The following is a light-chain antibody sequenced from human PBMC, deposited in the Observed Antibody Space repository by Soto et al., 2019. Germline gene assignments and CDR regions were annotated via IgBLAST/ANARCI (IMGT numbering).Light chain of an antibody. Sequence: EIVMTHSPATLSVSPGERATLSCRASQSVSSNLAWYQQKPGQAPRLLIYGASTRATGIPARFSGSGSGTEFTLTISSLQSEDFAVYYCQQYNNWSATFGQGTKAEIK. CDR1: QSVSSN. J-gene: IGKJ1*01. CDR2: GAS. CDR3: QQYNNWSAT. V-gene: IGKV3-15*01.